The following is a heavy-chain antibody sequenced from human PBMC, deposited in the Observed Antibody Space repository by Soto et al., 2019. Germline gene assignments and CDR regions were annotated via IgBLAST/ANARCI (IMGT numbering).Heavy chain of an antibody. CDR2: IGRSVTTM. CDR3: ASGQYESLGY. CDR1: GFTFSSYD. V-gene: IGHV3-48*03. D-gene: IGHD3-22*01. J-gene: IGHJ4*02. Sequence: EVQVVQSGGGLVQPGGSLSLTCEFSGFTFSSYDMNWLRQAPGKGLEWISYIGRSVTTMSYADSVRGRFTVSRDNAKNAMYLQMNRLRGEDTAVCYCASGQYESLGYWGQGTLVTVSS.